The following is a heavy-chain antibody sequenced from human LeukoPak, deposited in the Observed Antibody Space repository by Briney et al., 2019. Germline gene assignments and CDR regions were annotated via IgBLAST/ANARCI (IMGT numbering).Heavy chain of an antibody. D-gene: IGHD3-10*01. CDR3: ARDRGVVRGVTYNWFDP. Sequence: GASVKVSCKASGYTFTGYYMHWVRQAPGQGLEWMGWINPNSGGTNYALKFQGRVTMTRDTSISTAYMELSRLRSDDTAVYYCARDRGVVRGVTYNWFDPWGQGTLVTVSS. CDR1: GYTFTGYY. V-gene: IGHV1-2*02. J-gene: IGHJ5*02. CDR2: INPNSGGT.